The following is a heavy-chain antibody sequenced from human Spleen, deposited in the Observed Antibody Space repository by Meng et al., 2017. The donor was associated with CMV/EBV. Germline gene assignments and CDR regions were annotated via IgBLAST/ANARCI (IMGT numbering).Heavy chain of an antibody. CDR3: ARDLQL. D-gene: IGHD6-13*01. J-gene: IGHJ4*02. CDR1: GFTFSTNS. V-gene: IGHV3-21*01. Sequence: EWQLLESGGGFVQPGGSLRLSCAASGFTFSTNSMNWVRQAPGKGLEWVSSISSGSSYISYADSVKGRFTISRDDAKNSLYLQMNSLRVEDTAVYYCARDLQLGGQGTLVTVSS. CDR2: ISSGSSYI.